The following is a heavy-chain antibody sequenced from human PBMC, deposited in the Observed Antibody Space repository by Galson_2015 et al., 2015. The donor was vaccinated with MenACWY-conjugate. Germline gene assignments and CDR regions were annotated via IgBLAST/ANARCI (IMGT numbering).Heavy chain of an antibody. D-gene: IGHD1-26*01. J-gene: IGHJ6*02. CDR1: GFTFDDYA. CDR3: AKDMASIVGATTADDYSYYGMDV. V-gene: IGHV3-9*01. Sequence: SLRLSCAASGFTFDDYAMHWVRQAPGKGLEWVSGISWNSGSIGYADSVKGRFTISRDNAKNSLYLQMNSLRAEDTALYYCAKDMASIVGATTADDYSYYGMDVWGQGTTVTVSS. CDR2: ISWNSGSI.